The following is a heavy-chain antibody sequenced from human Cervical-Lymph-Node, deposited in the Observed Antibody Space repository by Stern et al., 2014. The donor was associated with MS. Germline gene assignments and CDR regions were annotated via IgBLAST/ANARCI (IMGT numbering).Heavy chain of an antibody. J-gene: IGHJ3*01. Sequence: EVQLEESGGGVVRPGGSLRLSCAASAFTFDDYGMSWVRQAPGKGLEWVSGINWNGGSTSYADSVKGRFTISRDNAKNSLHLQMNSLRAEDTALYRCARGMGASLHHDAFDFWGQGTMVTVSS. CDR3: ARGMGASLHHDAFDF. CDR1: AFTFDDYG. V-gene: IGHV3-20*01. D-gene: IGHD1-26*01. CDR2: INWNGGST.